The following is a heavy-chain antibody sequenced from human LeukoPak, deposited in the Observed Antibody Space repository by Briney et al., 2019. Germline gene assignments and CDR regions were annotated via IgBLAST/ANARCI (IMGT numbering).Heavy chain of an antibody. J-gene: IGHJ3*02. V-gene: IGHV3-15*01. CDR3: TTDRYYDFCSGSYDAFDI. D-gene: IGHD3-3*01. CDR1: GFTFSNAW. Sequence: AGGSLRLSCAASGFTFSNAWMSWVRQAPGKGLEWVGRIKSKTDGGTTDYAAPVKGRFTISRDDSKNTLYLQMNSLKTEDTAVYYCTTDRYYDFCSGSYDAFDIWGQGTMVTVSS. CDR2: IKSKTDGGTT.